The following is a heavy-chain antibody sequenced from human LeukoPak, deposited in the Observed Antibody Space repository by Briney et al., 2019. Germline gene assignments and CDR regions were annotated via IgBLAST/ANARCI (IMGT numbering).Heavy chain of an antibody. CDR2: IYSVSDT. D-gene: IGHD3-22*01. CDR3: ARWGYDSSGSYWDN. J-gene: IGHJ4*02. V-gene: IGHV3-53*01. CDR1: GLSVSSNY. Sequence: GGSLRLSCAASGLSVSSNYMTWVRQAPGKGLQWVSVIYSVSDTFYADSVKGRFTIPRDNSKNTVSLQMNSLRADDTAVYYCARWGYDSSGSYWDNWGQGTLVTVSS.